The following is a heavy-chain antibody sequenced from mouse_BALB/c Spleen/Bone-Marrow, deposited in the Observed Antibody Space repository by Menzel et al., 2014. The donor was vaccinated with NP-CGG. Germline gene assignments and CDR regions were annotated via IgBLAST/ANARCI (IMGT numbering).Heavy chain of an antibody. Sequence: EVKLKESGPDLVKPSQSLSLTCTVTGYSITSGYSWHWIRQFPGNILEWMGYIHYSGYTNYNPSLKSRISITRDTSKNQFFLQLNSVTTEDTAAYYCARADGYYAMYYWGQGTSVTVSS. D-gene: IGHD2-3*01. CDR1: GYSITSGYS. V-gene: IGHV3-1*02. CDR3: ARADGYYAMYY. J-gene: IGHJ4*01. CDR2: IHYSGYT.